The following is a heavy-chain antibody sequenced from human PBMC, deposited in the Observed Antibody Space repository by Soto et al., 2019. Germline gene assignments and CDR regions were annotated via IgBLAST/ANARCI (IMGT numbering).Heavy chain of an antibody. D-gene: IGHD3-22*01. Sequence: QVQLVQSGAEVKKPGSSVKVSCKASGGTFSSYAISWVRQAPGQGLEWMGGIIPIFGTANYAQKFQGRVTIPADESTSTADMELSSLRSEDTAVYYCARVNYDSSGYPYYFDYWGQGTLVTVSS. J-gene: IGHJ4*02. CDR2: IIPIFGTA. V-gene: IGHV1-69*01. CDR1: GGTFSSYA. CDR3: ARVNYDSSGYPYYFDY.